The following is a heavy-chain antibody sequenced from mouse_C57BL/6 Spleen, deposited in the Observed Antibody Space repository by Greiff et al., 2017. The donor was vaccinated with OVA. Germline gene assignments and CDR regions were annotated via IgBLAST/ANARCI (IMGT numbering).Heavy chain of an antibody. V-gene: IGHV7-1*01. Sequence: EVKLVESGGGLVQSGRSLRLSCATSGFTFSDFYMEWVRQAPGKGLEWIAASRNKANDYTTEYSASVKGRFIVSRDTSQSILYLQMNALRAEDTAIYYCARDAWEGGFDYWGQGTTLTVSS. CDR1: GFTFSDFY. J-gene: IGHJ2*01. D-gene: IGHD4-1*01. CDR3: ARDAWEGGFDY. CDR2: SRNKANDYTT.